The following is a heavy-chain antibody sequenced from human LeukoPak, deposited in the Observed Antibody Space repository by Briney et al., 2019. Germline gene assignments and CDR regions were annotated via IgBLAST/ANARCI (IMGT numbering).Heavy chain of an antibody. D-gene: IGHD7-27*01. V-gene: IGHV3-9*01. CDR3: AKADWGR. CDR2: ISWNSGSI. J-gene: IGHJ4*02. Sequence: PGRSLRLSCAASGFTFDDYAMHWVRQAPGKGLEWVSGISWNSGSIGYADSVKGRFTISRDNAKNSLYLQMNSLRAEDTALYYCAKADWGRWGQGTLVTVPS. CDR1: GFTFDDYA.